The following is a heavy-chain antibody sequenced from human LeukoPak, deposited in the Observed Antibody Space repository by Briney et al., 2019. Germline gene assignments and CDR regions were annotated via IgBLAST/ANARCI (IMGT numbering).Heavy chain of an antibody. CDR1: GFTFSSYD. CDR3: ARALLPVRFLGYYGMDV. D-gene: IGHD3-3*01. J-gene: IGHJ6*02. Sequence: GGSLRLSCAASGFTFSSYDMNWVRQAPGKGLEWVSYISSSGSTIYYADSVKGRFTISRDNAKNSLYLQVNSLRAEDTAVYYCARALLPVRFLGYYGMDVWGQGTTVTVSS. V-gene: IGHV3-48*03. CDR2: ISSSGSTI.